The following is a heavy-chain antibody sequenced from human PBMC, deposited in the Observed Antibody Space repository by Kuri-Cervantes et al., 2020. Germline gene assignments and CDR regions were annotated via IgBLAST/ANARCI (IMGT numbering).Heavy chain of an antibody. J-gene: IGHJ6*02. CDR2: MNPNSGNT. CDR1: GYTFTSYD. Sequence: GESLKISCKASGYTFTSYDINWVRQATGQGLEWMGWMNPNSGNTGYAQKFQGRVTMTRNTSISTAYMELSSLRSEDTAVYYCARGLPKPIYYGMDVWGQGTTVTVSS. V-gene: IGHV1-8*01. CDR3: ARGLPKPIYYGMDV.